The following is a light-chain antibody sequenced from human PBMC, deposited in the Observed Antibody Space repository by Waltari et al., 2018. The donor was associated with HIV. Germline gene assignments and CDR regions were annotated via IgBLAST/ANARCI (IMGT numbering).Light chain of an antibody. J-gene: IGKJ5*01. Sequence: EIVLTQSPGTLSLSQGERATLSCRASQSVSSNYLAWYQQKPGQAPRLLSYGASSRATGIPDRFSGSGSGTDFTLTISRLEPEDFAVYYCQQYGSSPTFGQGTRLDIK. CDR1: QSVSSNY. CDR3: QQYGSSPT. CDR2: GAS. V-gene: IGKV3-20*01.